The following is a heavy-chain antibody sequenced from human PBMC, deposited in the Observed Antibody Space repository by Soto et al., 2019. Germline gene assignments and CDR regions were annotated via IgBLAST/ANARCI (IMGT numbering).Heavy chain of an antibody. J-gene: IGHJ6*03. D-gene: IGHD3-10*01. CDR2: INDSGNI. CDR1: GGSFSGYQ. V-gene: IGHV4-34*01. CDR3: ARGLILWFGELSRRGGYYYYMDV. Sequence: QVQLQQWGAGLLKPSETLSLTCAVYGGSFSGYQWTWIRQTPGKGLEWIGEINDSGNINYNPSLKSRVTILVDTAKKQISLKLSSVTAPDTAVYYCARGLILWFGELSRRGGYYYYMDVWGKGTTVTVSS.